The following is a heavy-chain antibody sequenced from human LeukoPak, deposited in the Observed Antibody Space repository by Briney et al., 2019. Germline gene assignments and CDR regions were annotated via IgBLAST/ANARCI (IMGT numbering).Heavy chain of an antibody. J-gene: IGHJ4*02. CDR3: AKGSNIAVAGTGDY. CDR2: ISWNSGSI. Sequence: GATLRLSCAASGFTFSNYAMHWVRQAPGKGLEWVSGISWNSGSIGYADSVKGRFTISRDNAKNSLYLQMNSLRAEDTALYYCAKGSNIAVAGTGDYWGQGTLVTVSS. V-gene: IGHV3-9*01. D-gene: IGHD6-19*01. CDR1: GFTFSNYA.